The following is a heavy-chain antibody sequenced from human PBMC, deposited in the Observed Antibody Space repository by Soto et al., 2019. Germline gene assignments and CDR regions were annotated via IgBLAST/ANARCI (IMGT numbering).Heavy chain of an antibody. D-gene: IGHD6-6*01. CDR2: IYYSGST. V-gene: IGHV4-31*03. J-gene: IGHJ4*02. CDR3: ASGIAARPIDY. Sequence: SETLSLTCTVSGGPISSGGYYWSWIRQHPGKGLEWIGYIYYSGSTYYNPSLKSRVTISVDTSKNQFSLKLSSVTAADTAVYYCASGIAARPIDYWGQGTLVTVSS. CDR1: GGPISSGGYY.